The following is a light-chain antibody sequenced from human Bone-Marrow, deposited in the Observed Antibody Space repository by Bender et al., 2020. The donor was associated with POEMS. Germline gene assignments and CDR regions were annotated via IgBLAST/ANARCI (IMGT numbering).Light chain of an antibody. CDR3: QSYDNSLGGWV. CDR2: GYN. V-gene: IGLV1-40*01. CDR1: SSNIGSYI. Sequence: QSVLTQPPSASGTPGQRVTISCSGSSSNIGSYIVNWYQQLPGTAPKLVIYGYNNRPSGVPDRFSGSKSGTSASLAITGLQAEDEGDYYCQSYDNSLGGWVFGGGTKLTVL. J-gene: IGLJ3*02.